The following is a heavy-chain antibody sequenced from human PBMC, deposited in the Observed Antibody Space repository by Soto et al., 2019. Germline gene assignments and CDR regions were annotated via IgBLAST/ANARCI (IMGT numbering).Heavy chain of an antibody. Sequence: ASVKVSCKASGYTFTSYGISWVRQAPGQGLEWMGWISAYNGNTNYAQKLQGRVTMTTDTSTGTAYMELRSLRSDDTAVYYCARTWSRDFWSGYYTDYWGQGTLVTVSS. CDR1: GYTFTSYG. V-gene: IGHV1-18*01. CDR3: ARTWSRDFWSGYYTDY. CDR2: ISAYNGNT. D-gene: IGHD3-3*01. J-gene: IGHJ4*02.